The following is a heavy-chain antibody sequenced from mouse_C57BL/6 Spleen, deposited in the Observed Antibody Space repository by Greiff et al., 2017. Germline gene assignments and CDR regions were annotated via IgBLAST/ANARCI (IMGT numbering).Heavy chain of an antibody. Sequence: VQLQQSGAELVKPGASVKMSCKASGYTFTSYWITWVKQRPGQGLEWIGDIYPGSGSTNYNEKFKSKATLTVDTSSSTAYMQLSSLTSEDSAVYYCAREGVYYGSSLFAYWGQGTLVTVSA. J-gene: IGHJ3*01. V-gene: IGHV1-55*01. CDR1: GYTFTSYW. CDR2: IYPGSGST. CDR3: AREGVYYGSSLFAY. D-gene: IGHD1-1*01.